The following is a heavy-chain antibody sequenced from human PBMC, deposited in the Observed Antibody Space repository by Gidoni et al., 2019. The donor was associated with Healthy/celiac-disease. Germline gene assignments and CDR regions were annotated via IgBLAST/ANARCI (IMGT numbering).Heavy chain of an antibody. CDR2: IDWDDDK. CDR3: ARLSGGSCYSVVDY. CDR1: GFSLSTSGRC. V-gene: IGHV2-70*15. J-gene: IGHJ4*02. D-gene: IGHD2-15*01. Sequence: QVTLRESGPALVKPTQTLTLTCTFSGFSLSTSGRCVSWIRQPPGKALEWLARIDWDDDKYYSTSLKTRLTISKDTSKNQVVLTMTNMDPVDTATYYCARLSGGSCYSVVDYWGQGTLVTVSS.